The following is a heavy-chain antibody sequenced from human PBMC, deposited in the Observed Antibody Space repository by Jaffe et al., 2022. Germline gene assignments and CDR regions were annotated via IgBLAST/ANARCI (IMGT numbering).Heavy chain of an antibody. CDR3: AKESQAYSSSSLDS. J-gene: IGHJ4*02. CDR2: ISYDGALK. V-gene: IGHV3-30*18. D-gene: IGHD6-6*01. Sequence: QVQLVESGGGVVQPGGSLRLSCAASGFVFSNFGMKWVRQAPGKGLEYVSVISYDGALKFYGNSVKGRFTISRDNSQNKLYLQMSSLSTDDTAVYYCAKESQAYSSSSLDSWGQGTLVTVSS. CDR1: GFVFSNFG.